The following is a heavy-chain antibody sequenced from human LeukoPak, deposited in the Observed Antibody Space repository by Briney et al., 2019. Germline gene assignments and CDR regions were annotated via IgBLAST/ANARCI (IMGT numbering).Heavy chain of an antibody. Sequence: GASVKVSCKASGCTFTGYYMYWVRQAPGQGLEWMGWINPNSGGTNYAQKLQGRVTMTRDTSISTAYMELSRLRSDDTAVYYCARLRYYSESSTNNRFDYWGQGTLVTVSS. CDR1: GCTFTGYY. V-gene: IGHV1-2*02. CDR3: ARLRYYSESSTNNRFDY. D-gene: IGHD3-22*01. CDR2: INPNSGGT. J-gene: IGHJ4*02.